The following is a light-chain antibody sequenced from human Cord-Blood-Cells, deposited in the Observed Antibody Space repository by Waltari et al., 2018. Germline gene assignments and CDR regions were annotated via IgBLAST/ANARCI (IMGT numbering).Light chain of an antibody. V-gene: IGKV3-20*01. CDR3: QQYGSSFT. Sequence: EIVLTQSPGTLSLSPGERATLPCRASQSVSSSYLAWYEQKPGQAPRLLICGASSRATCIPDRFSGSESGTDFTLTISRLEPEDFAVYYCQQYGSSFTFGPGTKVDIK. CDR1: QSVSSSY. CDR2: GAS. J-gene: IGKJ3*01.